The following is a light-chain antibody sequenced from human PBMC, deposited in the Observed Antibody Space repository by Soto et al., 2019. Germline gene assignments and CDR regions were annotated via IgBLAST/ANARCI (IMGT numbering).Light chain of an antibody. V-gene: IGKV3-15*01. CDR1: QSVGSN. CDR3: QQYNNWPPDRT. CDR2: GAS. J-gene: IGKJ1*01. Sequence: EIVMTQSPATLSVSPGERATISCRASQSVGSNLSWYQLKPGQAPRLLIYGASTRATGIPARFSGSGSGTDFTLTITNLQSEDFAIYFCQQYNNWPPDRTFGQGTKVEIK.